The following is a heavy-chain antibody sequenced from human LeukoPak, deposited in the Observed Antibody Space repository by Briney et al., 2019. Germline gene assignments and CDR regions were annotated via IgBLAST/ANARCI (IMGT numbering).Heavy chain of an antibody. CDR1: GFNFRDSA. J-gene: IGHJ4*02. CDR3: AADYGDYVSPSD. D-gene: IGHD4-17*01. Sequence: GGSLRLSCAASGFNFRDSAMHWVRQAPGKGLEGVAAISYDGTNKYYADSVKGRFTISRDNSKNTLFLQMNSLRLEDTAVYYCAADYGDYVSPSDWGQGTLVTVSS. CDR2: ISYDGTNK. V-gene: IGHV3-30*04.